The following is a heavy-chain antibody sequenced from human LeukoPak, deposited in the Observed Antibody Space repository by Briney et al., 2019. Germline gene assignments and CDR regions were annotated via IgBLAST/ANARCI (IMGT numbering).Heavy chain of an antibody. CDR2: ISGSGGST. CDR1: GFTFSSYA. D-gene: IGHD3-22*01. V-gene: IGHV3-23*01. Sequence: GGSLRLSCAASGFTFSSYAMSWVRQAPGKGLEWVSAISGSGGSTYYADSVKGRFTISRDNSKNTLYLQMNSLRAEDTAVYYCARDVWYDSRVRTFDYWGQGTLVTVSS. J-gene: IGHJ4*02. CDR3: ARDVWYDSRVRTFDY.